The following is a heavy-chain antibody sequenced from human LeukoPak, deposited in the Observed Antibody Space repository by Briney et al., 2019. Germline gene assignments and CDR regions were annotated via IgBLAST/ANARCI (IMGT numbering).Heavy chain of an antibody. CDR2: KSYDGSNK. J-gene: IGHJ1*01. V-gene: IGHV3-30*04. CDR1: GFTFSSYA. CDR3: AREGYCSGERCYSGAHFQH. Sequence: GRSLRLSCAASGFTFSSYAMHWVRQAPGKGLEWVTVKSYDGSNKYYADSVKGRFTISRDNSKNTLYLQMNSLRSEDTAVYYCAREGYCSGERCYSGAHFQHWGQGTLVTVSS. D-gene: IGHD2-15*01.